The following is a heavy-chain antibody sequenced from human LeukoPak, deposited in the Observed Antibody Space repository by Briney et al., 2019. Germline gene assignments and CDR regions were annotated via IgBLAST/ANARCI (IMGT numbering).Heavy chain of an antibody. CDR1: GYAFSDYY. Sequence: GASVKVSCKPSGYAFSDYYIHWVRQAPGQGLEWMGWVNPNTGGTNYAQKFQNRVTMTRDTSISTAYMELNRLRSDDTAVYYCARGLISTTSWDFDYWGQGTLVTVSS. V-gene: IGHV1-2*02. J-gene: IGHJ4*02. CDR3: ARGLISTTSWDFDY. CDR2: VNPNTGGT. D-gene: IGHD2-2*01.